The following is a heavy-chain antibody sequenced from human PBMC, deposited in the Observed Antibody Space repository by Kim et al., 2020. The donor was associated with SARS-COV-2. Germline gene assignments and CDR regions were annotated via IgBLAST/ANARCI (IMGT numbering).Heavy chain of an antibody. Sequence: GGSLRLSCAASGITFSNIGIHWVRQAPGKGLEWVAVISYDGSNAYHADSVKGRFTISRDNSKNTLYLQMNRLRVEDTAVYYCARPLSGTNGLDLWGQGT. V-gene: IGHV3-30*03. CDR3: ARPLSGTNGLDL. CDR1: GITFSNIG. CDR2: ISYDGSNA. D-gene: IGHD3-10*01. J-gene: IGHJ3*01.